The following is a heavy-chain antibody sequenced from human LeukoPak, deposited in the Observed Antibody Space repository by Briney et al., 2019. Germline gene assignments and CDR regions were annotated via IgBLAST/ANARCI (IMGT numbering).Heavy chain of an antibody. CDR2: IYYSGTT. J-gene: IGHJ4*02. V-gene: IGHV4-31*03. CDR3: ARAGGSSGYFVDY. CDR1: GGSISSGDYY. Sequence: SETLSLTCSVSGGSISSGDYYWSWIRQHPGKGLEWIGHIYYSGTTYNNPSLESRVTISVDTSKNQFSLKLSSVTAADTAVYYCARAGGSSGYFVDYWGQGTLVTVSS. D-gene: IGHD3-22*01.